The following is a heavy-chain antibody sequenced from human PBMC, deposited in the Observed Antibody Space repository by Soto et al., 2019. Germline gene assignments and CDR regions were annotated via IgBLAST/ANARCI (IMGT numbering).Heavy chain of an antibody. V-gene: IGHV3-30*09. Sequence: GGSLRLSCAASGFTFSSYAMHWVRQAPGKGLEWVAVISYDGSNKYYADSVKGRFAISRDNAKNTLYLQMNSLRAEDTTVYYCASQGLYYYGLDVWGQGTTVTVSS. CDR3: ASQGLYYYGLDV. CDR2: ISYDGSNK. J-gene: IGHJ6*02. CDR1: GFTFSSYA.